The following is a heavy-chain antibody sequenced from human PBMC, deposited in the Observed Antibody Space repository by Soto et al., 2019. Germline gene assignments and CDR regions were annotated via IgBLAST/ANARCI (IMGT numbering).Heavy chain of an antibody. CDR2: ITSSGSTI. D-gene: IGHD5-18*01. CDR1: GFTFSSSE. J-gene: IGHJ4*02. Sequence: LRLSCAASGFTFSSSEMNWVHQAPGKGLEWISYITSSGSTIYYADSVKGRFTISRDNAKNSLYLQMNSLRAEDMAVYYCASSTVMGNWGQGTLVTVSS. CDR3: ASSTVMGN. V-gene: IGHV3-48*03.